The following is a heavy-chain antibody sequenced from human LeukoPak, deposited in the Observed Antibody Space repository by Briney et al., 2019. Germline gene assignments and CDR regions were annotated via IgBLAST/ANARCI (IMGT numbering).Heavy chain of an antibody. CDR2: ISFDGSTK. CDR1: GFTFSSSG. Sequence: GGSLRLSCAASGFTFSSSGMHWVRQAPGKGLEWVAVISFDGSTKYYEDFVKGRFTISRDKSKNTLYLQMNSLRPEDTAVYYCAKDSNGSGSYGYFQHWGQGTLVTVSS. V-gene: IGHV3-30*18. CDR3: AKDSNGSGSYGYFQH. D-gene: IGHD3-10*01. J-gene: IGHJ1*01.